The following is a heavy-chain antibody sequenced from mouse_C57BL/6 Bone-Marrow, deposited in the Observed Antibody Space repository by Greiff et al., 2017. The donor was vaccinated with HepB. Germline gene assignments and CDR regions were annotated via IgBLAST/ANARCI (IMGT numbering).Heavy chain of an antibody. CDR2: ISDGGSYT. J-gene: IGHJ2*01. V-gene: IGHV5-4*01. Sequence: EVQVVESGGGLVKPGGSLKLSCAASGFTFSSYAMSWVRQTPEKRLEWVATISDGGSYTYYPDNVKGRFTISRDNAKNNLYLQMSHLKSEDTAMYYCAREGTGTYYFDYWGQGTTLTVSS. CDR3: AREGTGTYYFDY. D-gene: IGHD4-1*01. CDR1: GFTFSSYA.